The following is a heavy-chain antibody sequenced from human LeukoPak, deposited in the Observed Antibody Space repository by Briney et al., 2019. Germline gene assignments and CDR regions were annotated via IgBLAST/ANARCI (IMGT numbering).Heavy chain of an antibody. CDR1: GGSFSGYY. J-gene: IGHJ4*02. CDR2: INHSGST. Sequence: SETLSLTCAVYGGSFSGYYWSWIRQPPGKGLEWIGEINHSGSTNYNPSLKSRVTISVDTSKNQFSLKLFSVTAADTAVYYCARGRDDYNFAYWGQGTLVTVSS. D-gene: IGHD5-24*01. V-gene: IGHV4-34*01. CDR3: ARGRDDYNFAY.